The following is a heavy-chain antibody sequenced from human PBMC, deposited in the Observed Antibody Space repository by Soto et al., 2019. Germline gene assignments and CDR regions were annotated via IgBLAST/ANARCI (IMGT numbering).Heavy chain of an antibody. V-gene: IGHV3-21*06. Sequence: GGSLRLSCAASGFTFSSYEMNWVRQAPGKGLEWVSSISSTTNYIYYGDSMKGRFTISRDNGKNSLYLEIHSLRAEDTAVYYCARESEDLTSNFDYWGQGTLVTVSS. CDR1: GFTFSSYE. J-gene: IGHJ4*02. CDR3: ARESEDLTSNFDY. CDR2: ISSTTNYI.